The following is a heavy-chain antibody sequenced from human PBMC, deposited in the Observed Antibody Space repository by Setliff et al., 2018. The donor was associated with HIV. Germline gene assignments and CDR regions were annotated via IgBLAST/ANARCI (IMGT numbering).Heavy chain of an antibody. V-gene: IGHV1-46*02. Sequence: ASVKVSCKASRHNFKTYAFSWVRQAPGQGHEWMGIVSPSDGNTNYAQTFLGRVTLTRDTSMNTFYMELTNLRSEDTALYYCARDLRNSNTLFGVLNFVFDLWGQGTLVTVSS. CDR3: ARDLRNSNTLFGVLNFVFDL. J-gene: IGHJ4*02. D-gene: IGHD3-3*01. CDR1: RHNFKTYA. CDR2: VSPSDGNT.